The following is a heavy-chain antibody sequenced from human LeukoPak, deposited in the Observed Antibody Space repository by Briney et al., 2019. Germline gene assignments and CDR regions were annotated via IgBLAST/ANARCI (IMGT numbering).Heavy chain of an antibody. V-gene: IGHV1-69*13. CDR3: ARGGYYYDSSGYSHLPDY. D-gene: IGHD3-22*01. Sequence: SVKVSCKASGGTFSSYAFSWVRQAPGQGLEWMGGITPIVGTTNYAQMFQGRVTITADESTSTAYMELSSLRSEDTAVYYCARGGYYYDSSGYSHLPDYWGQGTLVTVSA. CDR2: ITPIVGTT. J-gene: IGHJ4*02. CDR1: GGTFSSYA.